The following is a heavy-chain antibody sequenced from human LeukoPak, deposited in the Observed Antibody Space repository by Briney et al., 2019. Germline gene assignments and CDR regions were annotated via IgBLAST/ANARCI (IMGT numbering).Heavy chain of an antibody. CDR1: GGSISSYY. Sequence: PSETLSLTCTVSGGSISSYYWSWIRQPPGKGLEWIGYIYYSGSTNYNPSLKSRVTISVDTSKNQFSLKLSSVTAADTAVYYCARDSSSWRGPTYYFDYWGQGTLVTISS. V-gene: IGHV4-59*01. D-gene: IGHD6-13*01. J-gene: IGHJ4*02. CDR3: ARDSSSWRGPTYYFDY. CDR2: IYYSGST.